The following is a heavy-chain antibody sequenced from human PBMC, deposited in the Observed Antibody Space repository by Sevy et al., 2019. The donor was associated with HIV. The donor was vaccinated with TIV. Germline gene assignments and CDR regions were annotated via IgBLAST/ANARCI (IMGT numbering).Heavy chain of an antibody. CDR1: GXXXXXYA. V-gene: IGHV3-23*01. D-gene: IGHD3-3*02. J-gene: IGHJ6*03. CDR2: XXXXXXNT. CDR3: AKXXYXSIDXDYXYXXDI. Sequence: GGSLRLSCAXSGXXXXXYATSCXXXAPGKXXEWVSTXXXXXXNTFYADSAKGRFTISRDNSKNXLYLQMNSLRXXDXXVYYCAKXXYXSIDXDYXYXXDIWGKGTTVTVSS.